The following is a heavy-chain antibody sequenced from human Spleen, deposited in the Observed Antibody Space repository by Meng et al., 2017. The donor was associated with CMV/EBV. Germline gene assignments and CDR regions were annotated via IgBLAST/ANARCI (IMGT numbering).Heavy chain of an antibody. CDR2: IYYSGSI. J-gene: IGHJ4*02. CDR1: GDSISIYY. CDR3: ARDMGGPRDY. D-gene: IGHD2-15*01. Sequence: SLACSVSGDSISIYYWSWLRQSPGKGLEWIGYIYYSGSIDYNPSLKSRVTMSIDASKNQVSLKLSSVTAADTAVYYCARDMGGPRDYWGQGILVTVSS. V-gene: IGHV4-59*01.